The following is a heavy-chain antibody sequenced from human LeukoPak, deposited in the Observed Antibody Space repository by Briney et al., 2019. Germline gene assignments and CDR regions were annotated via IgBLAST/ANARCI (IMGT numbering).Heavy chain of an antibody. V-gene: IGHV3-7*01. D-gene: IGHD2-21*02. CDR1: GFTFSSYW. Sequence: GGSLRLSCAASGFTFSSYWMSWVRQAPGKGLEWVANIKQDGSEKYYVDSVKGRFTISRDNAKNSLYLQMNSLRAEDTAVYYCARESLWDCGGDCYSSYFQHWGQGTLVTVSS. CDR2: IKQDGSEK. J-gene: IGHJ1*01. CDR3: ARESLWDCGGDCYSSYFQH.